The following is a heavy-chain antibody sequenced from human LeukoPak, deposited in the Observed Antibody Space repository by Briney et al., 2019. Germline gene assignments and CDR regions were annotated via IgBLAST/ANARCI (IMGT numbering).Heavy chain of an antibody. D-gene: IGHD1-26*01. CDR1: GFAFSSYG. Sequence: GRSLRLSCAASGFAFSSYGMHWVRQAPGKGLEWVAVIWYDGSNKYYADSVKGRFIISRDNSKNTLYLQMNSLRAEDTAVYYCARDGVTTRRQTYYYYMDVWGKGTTVTVSS. J-gene: IGHJ6*03. CDR3: ARDGVTTRRQTYYYYMDV. CDR2: IWYDGSNK. V-gene: IGHV3-33*01.